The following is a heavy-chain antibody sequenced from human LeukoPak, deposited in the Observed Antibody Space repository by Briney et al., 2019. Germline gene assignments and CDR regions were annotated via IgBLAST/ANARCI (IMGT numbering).Heavy chain of an antibody. Sequence: GASVKVSCKASGYTFTSYDMHWVRHPPRQGLEWMGIINLSGGGTSYAQKSQGRVTTTRDTSTSTVYMELSSLRSEDTAVYYCARVGATRGYDYHYYGMDVWGKGTTVTVSS. CDR1: GYTFTSYD. CDR2: INLSGGGT. CDR3: ARVGATRGYDYHYYGMDV. J-gene: IGHJ6*04. V-gene: IGHV1-46*01. D-gene: IGHD5-12*01.